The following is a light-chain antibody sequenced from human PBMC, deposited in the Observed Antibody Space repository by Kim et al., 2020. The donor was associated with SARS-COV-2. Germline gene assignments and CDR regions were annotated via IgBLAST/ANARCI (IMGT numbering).Light chain of an antibody. Sequence: ENVLTQSPGTLSLSPGERATLSCRASQSVSSNFLAWYQQKAGQAPRLVIYSASSRASGIPDRFSGSGSGTDFTLTISTLEPEDFAVYYCQQYATSPERFGQGTKVDIK. CDR1: QSVSSNF. J-gene: IGKJ1*01. V-gene: IGKV3-20*01. CDR2: SAS. CDR3: QQYATSPER.